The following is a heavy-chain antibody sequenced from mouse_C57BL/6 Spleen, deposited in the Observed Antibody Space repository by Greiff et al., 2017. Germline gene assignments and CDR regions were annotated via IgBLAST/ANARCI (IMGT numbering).Heavy chain of an antibody. D-gene: IGHD1-1*01. CDR2: INPSSGST. Sequence: QVQLKQSGAELAKPGASVKLSCKASGYTFTSYWMHWVKQRPGQGLEWIGDINPSSGSTNYNQKFKDKATLTEDKSSSTAYMQLSSLTSEDSAVYDCASNLWGGAYGWFADWGTGTPVTVSA. J-gene: IGHJ3*01. CDR3: ASNLWGGAYGWFAD. CDR1: GYTFTSYW. V-gene: IGHV1-7*01.